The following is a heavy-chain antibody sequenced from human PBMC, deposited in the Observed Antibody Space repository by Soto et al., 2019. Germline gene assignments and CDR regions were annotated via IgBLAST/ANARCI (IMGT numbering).Heavy chain of an antibody. V-gene: IGHV1-69*02. J-gene: IGHJ5*02. Sequence: QVQLVQSGAEVKKPGSSVKVSCKASGGTFSSYTISWVRQAPGQGLEWMGRIIPILGIANYAQKFQGRVTITSDKCTSTAYMELSSLRSEDTAVYYCAGNANCSGGSCYSPPSFDPWGQGTLVTVSS. CDR3: AGNANCSGGSCYSPPSFDP. D-gene: IGHD2-15*01. CDR2: IIPILGIA. CDR1: GGTFSSYT.